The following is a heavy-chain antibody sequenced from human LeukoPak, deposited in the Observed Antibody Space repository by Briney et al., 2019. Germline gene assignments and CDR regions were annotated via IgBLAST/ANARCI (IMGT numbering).Heavy chain of an antibody. V-gene: IGHV4-39*07. D-gene: IGHD1-26*01. Sequence: PSETLSLTCTVSGGSISSSSYYWGWIRQPPGKGLEWIGSIYYSGSTYYNPSLKSRVTISVDTSKNQFSLKLSSVTAADTAVYYCARGARRGGSYYFEYWGQGTLVTVSS. CDR2: IYYSGST. CDR3: ARGARRGGSYYFEY. J-gene: IGHJ4*02. CDR1: GGSISSSSYY.